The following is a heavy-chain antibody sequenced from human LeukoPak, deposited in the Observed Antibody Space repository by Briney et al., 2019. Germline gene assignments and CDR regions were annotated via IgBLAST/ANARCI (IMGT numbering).Heavy chain of an antibody. Sequence: GGSLRLSCAASGFTFSSYAMSWVRQGPGKGLEWASAISGSGGSTDYADSVKGRLTISRDNSKNTLYLQMNSLRAEDTAVYYCAKENYDILTGYPIDYWGQGTLVTVSS. V-gene: IGHV3-23*01. CDR1: GFTFSSYA. J-gene: IGHJ4*02. CDR3: AKENYDILTGYPIDY. CDR2: ISGSGGST. D-gene: IGHD3-9*01.